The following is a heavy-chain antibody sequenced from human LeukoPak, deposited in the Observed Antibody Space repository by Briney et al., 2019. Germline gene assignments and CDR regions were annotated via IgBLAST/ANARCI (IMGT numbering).Heavy chain of an antibody. CDR2: IYYSGSP. V-gene: IGHV4-39*01. CDR3: ARLSGYSSGYIGY. Sequence: SSETLSLTCTVSGGSISSSSYYWGWIRQPPGKGLEWIGSIYYSGSPYYNPSLKSRLTISVDTSKNQFSLRVTSVTAAGTAVYYCARLSGYSSGYIGYWGRGTLVTVSS. CDR1: GGSISSSSYY. J-gene: IGHJ4*02. D-gene: IGHD5-18*01.